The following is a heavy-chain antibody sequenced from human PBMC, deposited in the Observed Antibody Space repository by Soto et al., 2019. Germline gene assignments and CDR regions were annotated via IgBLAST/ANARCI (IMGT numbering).Heavy chain of an antibody. CDR3: ASGKSQMTQDRMGFYYYMDV. Sequence: QVQLVQSGAEVKKPGSSVRISCAASGATFNDYTFTWVRRAPGQGLEWMGRVIPLLDASNYAEKFQDRVTITADRSTSTGYMELSGLKSEESAIYYCASGKSQMTQDRMGFYYYMDVWGKGTTVTVSS. CDR2: VIPLLDAS. J-gene: IGHJ6*03. CDR1: GATFNDYT. V-gene: IGHV1-69*08. D-gene: IGHD2-15*01.